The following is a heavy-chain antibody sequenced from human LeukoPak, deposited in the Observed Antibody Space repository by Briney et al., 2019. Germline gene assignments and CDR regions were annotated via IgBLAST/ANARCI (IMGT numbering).Heavy chain of an antibody. D-gene: IGHD2-15*01. V-gene: IGHV4-39*01. J-gene: IGHJ4*02. CDR1: GGSISSGGYY. CDR3: ARSYVVVVAATRLSVATPFDY. Sequence: SQTLSLTCAVSGGSISSGGYYWGWIRQPPGKGLEWIGSIYYSGSTYYNPSLKSRVTISVDTSKNQFSLKLSSVTAADTAVYYCARSYVVVVAATRLSVATPFDYWGQGTLVTVSS. CDR2: IYYSGST.